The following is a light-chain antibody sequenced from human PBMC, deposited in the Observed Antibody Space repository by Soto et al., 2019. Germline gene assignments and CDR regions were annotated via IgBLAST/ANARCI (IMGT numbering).Light chain of an antibody. J-gene: IGKJ5*01. Sequence: EVVLTQSPGTLSLSPGERVTILCLASQSVSSTSLAWYQQKPGQTPRLLIYGASSRATGTPDRISGGGSGTHLTLTISRLEPEDFAVYYSQHYVTSSITFGQGTRLEIK. CDR3: QHYVTSSIT. CDR1: QSVSSTS. CDR2: GAS. V-gene: IGKV3-20*01.